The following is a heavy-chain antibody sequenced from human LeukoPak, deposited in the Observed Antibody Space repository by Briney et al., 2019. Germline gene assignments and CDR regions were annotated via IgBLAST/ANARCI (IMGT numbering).Heavy chain of an antibody. V-gene: IGHV1-69*05. CDR2: IIPIFGTA. D-gene: IGHD3-3*01. CDR1: GGTFSSYA. J-gene: IGHJ6*03. Sequence: ASVKVSCKASGGTFSSYAISWVRQAPGQGLEWMGGIIPIFGTANYAQKFQGRVTITTDESTSTAYMELSSLRSEDTAVYYCARVNPETYDFWSGDYYYHMDVWGKGTTVTVSS. CDR3: ARVNPETYDFWSGDYYYHMDV.